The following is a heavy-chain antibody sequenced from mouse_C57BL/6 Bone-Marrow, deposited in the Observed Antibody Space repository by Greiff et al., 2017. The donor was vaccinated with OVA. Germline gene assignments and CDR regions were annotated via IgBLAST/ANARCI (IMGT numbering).Heavy chain of an antibody. CDR3: ARRHITTVVIDY. J-gene: IGHJ2*01. CDR1: GFTFSDYY. CDR2: ISNGGGST. Sequence: VQLKESGGGLVQPGGSLKLSCAASGFTFSDYYMYWVRQTPEKRLEWVAYISNGGGSTYYPDTVKGRFTISRDNAKNTLYLQMSRLKSEDTAMYYCARRHITTVVIDYWGQGTTLTVSS. V-gene: IGHV5-12*01. D-gene: IGHD1-1*01.